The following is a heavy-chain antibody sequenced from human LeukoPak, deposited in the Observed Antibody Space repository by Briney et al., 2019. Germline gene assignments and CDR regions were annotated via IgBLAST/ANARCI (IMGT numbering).Heavy chain of an antibody. Sequence: ASVKVSCKASGYTFTAYFMHWVRQAPGQGLEWMGRVNPNSGVTNSIQKFQGRVTMTRDTSISTAYMELSSLRSEDTAVYYCARGQYRHYDYVWGSYRYGWLDPWGQGTLVTVSS. CDR3: ARGQYRHYDYVWGSYRYGWLDP. V-gene: IGHV1-2*06. CDR1: GYTFTAYF. CDR2: VNPNSGVT. D-gene: IGHD3-16*02. J-gene: IGHJ5*02.